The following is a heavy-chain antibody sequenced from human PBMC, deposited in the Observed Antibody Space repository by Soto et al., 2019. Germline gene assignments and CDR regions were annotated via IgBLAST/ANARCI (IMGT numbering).Heavy chain of an antibody. CDR3: AREGRYDYSTANWFDP. D-gene: IGHD4-4*01. V-gene: IGHV1-69*01. CDR2: IIPIFGTA. CDR1: GGTFSSYA. J-gene: IGHJ5*02. Sequence: QVQLVQSGAEVKKPGSSVKVSCKASGGTFSSYAISWVRQAPGQGLEWMGGIIPIFGTANYAQKFQGRVTITADESTSTAEMELSSLRSEDTAVYYCAREGRYDYSTANWFDPWGQGTLVTVSS.